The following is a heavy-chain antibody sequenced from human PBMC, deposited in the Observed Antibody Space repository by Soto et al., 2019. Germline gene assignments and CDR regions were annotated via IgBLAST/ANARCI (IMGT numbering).Heavy chain of an antibody. CDR1: GFTFSSYA. J-gene: IGHJ4*02. CDR2: ISGSGGST. CDR3: ANHLLFGELYN. Sequence: EVQLLESGGGLVQPGGSLRLSCAASGFTFSSYAMSWVRQAPGKGLEWVSAISGSGGSTYYADSVKGRFTISRDTPKNTLYLQLNSLRAEDTAVYYCANHLLFGELYNWGQGTLVTVSS. V-gene: IGHV3-23*01. D-gene: IGHD3-10*01.